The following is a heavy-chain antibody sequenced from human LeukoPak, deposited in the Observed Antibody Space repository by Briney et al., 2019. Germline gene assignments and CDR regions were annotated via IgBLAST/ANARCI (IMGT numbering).Heavy chain of an antibody. Sequence: PGGSLRLSCAASVFTLITNDMTWVRQAPGKGLEWVSVLYSDGNTKYADSVQGRFTISRDNSKNTLYLEMNSLSPDDTAVYYCSRGVEPLSANTLAYWGQGTLVTVSS. D-gene: IGHD1-14*01. CDR1: VFTLITND. CDR2: LYSDGNT. V-gene: IGHV3-53*01. CDR3: SRGVEPLSANTLAY. J-gene: IGHJ4*02.